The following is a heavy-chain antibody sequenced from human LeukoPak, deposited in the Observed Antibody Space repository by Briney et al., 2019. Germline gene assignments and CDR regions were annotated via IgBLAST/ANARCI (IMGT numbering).Heavy chain of an antibody. Sequence: SETVSLTCTVSGDSISIYYWSWIRQPPGKGLEWIGYIYNSGSTNYNPSLKSRVTISVDTSKNQFSLKLSSVTAADTAVYYCARDRSGWYKNWFDPWGQGTLVTVSS. J-gene: IGHJ5*02. CDR3: ARDRSGWYKNWFDP. CDR1: GDSISIYY. CDR2: IYNSGST. D-gene: IGHD6-19*01. V-gene: IGHV4-59*01.